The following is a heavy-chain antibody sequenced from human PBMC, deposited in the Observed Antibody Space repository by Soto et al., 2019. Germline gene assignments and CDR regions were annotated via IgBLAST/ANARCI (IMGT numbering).Heavy chain of an antibody. V-gene: IGHV3-15*07. CDR3: TTPNYDILTGYQV. D-gene: IGHD3-9*01. Sequence: PGGSLRLSCAASGFTFSNAWMNWVRQAPGKGLEWVGRIKSKTDGGTTDYAAPVKGRFTISRDDSKNTLYLQMNSLKTEDTAVYYCTTPNYDILTGYQVWGQGTLVTVSS. J-gene: IGHJ4*02. CDR1: GFTFSNAW. CDR2: IKSKTDGGTT.